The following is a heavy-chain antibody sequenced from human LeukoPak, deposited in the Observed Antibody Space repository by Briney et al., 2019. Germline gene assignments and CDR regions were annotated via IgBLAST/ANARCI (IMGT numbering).Heavy chain of an antibody. D-gene: IGHD3-9*01. Sequence: GGSLRLSCSASGFSFSSYSMTWVRQAPGKGLEWVSCISSSSTYIYFADSVKGRFTISRDNSKNSLYLQMNSLRAEDTAVYFCARDFYLDYDVSTGYYDQWGRGTLVTVSS. CDR1: GFSFSSYS. CDR3: ARDFYLDYDVSTGYYDQ. CDR2: ISSSSTYI. V-gene: IGHV3-21*01. J-gene: IGHJ4*02.